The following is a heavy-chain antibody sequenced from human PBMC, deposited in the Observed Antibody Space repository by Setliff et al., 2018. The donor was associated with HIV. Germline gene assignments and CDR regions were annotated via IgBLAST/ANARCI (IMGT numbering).Heavy chain of an antibody. CDR1: GYSFTSYW. V-gene: IGHV5-51*01. CDR2: IYPGDSDT. J-gene: IGHJ4*02. Sequence: GESLKISCEASGYSFTSYWIGWVRQLPGKGLEWMGIIYPGDSDTRYSPSFQGQVTISADKSISTAYLQWSSLKASDTAMYYCTRQKSSGWYRNPHFDYWGQGTLVTVSS. D-gene: IGHD6-19*01. CDR3: TRQKSSGWYRNPHFDY.